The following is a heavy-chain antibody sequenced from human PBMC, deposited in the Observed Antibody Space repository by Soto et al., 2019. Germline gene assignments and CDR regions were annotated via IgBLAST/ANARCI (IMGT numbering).Heavy chain of an antibody. Sequence: PGESLKISCKGSGYSFTSYWIGWVRQMPGKGLEWMGIIYPGDSDTRYSPSFQGQVTISADKSISTAYLQWSSLKASDTAMYYCARRASYDSSGYYLYYFDYWGQGTLVTV. V-gene: IGHV5-51*01. CDR2: IYPGDSDT. CDR3: ARRASYDSSGYYLYYFDY. CDR1: GYSFTSYW. D-gene: IGHD3-22*01. J-gene: IGHJ4*02.